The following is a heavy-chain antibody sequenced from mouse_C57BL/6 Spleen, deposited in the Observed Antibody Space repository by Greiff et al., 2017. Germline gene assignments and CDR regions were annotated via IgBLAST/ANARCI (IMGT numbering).Heavy chain of an antibody. D-gene: IGHD2-2*01. CDR2: IYPSDSET. CDR3: ARGVTTSHCDY. V-gene: IGHV1-61*01. CDR1: GYTFTSYW. J-gene: IGHJ2*01. Sequence: QVQLQQPGAELVRPGSSVKLSCKASGYTFTSYWMDWVKQRPGQGLEWIGNIYPSDSETHYNQKFKDKATLTVDKSSSTAYMQLSSLTSEDSAVYDCARGVTTSHCDYWGQGTTLTVSS.